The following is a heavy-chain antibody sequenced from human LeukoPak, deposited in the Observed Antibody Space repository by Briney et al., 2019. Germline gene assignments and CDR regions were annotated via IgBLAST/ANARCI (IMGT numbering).Heavy chain of an antibody. D-gene: IGHD1-26*01. CDR2: INHSGST. CDR1: GGSFSGYY. Sequence: SETLSLTCAVYGGSFSGYYWSWIRQPPGKGLEWIGEINHSGSTNYNPSLKSRVTISVDTSKNQFSLKLSSVTAADTAVYYCARDEGWELPNWFDPWGQGTLVTVSS. V-gene: IGHV4-34*01. J-gene: IGHJ5*02. CDR3: ARDEGWELPNWFDP.